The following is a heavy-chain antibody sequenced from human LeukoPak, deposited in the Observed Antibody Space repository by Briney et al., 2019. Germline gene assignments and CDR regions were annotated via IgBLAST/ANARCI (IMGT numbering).Heavy chain of an antibody. Sequence: PSETLSLTCTVSGGSISSSSYYWGWIRQPPGKGLEWIGSIYYSGSTYYNPSLKSRVTISVDTSKNQFSLKLSSVTAADTPVYYCAREPMTYSIAAAETFDYWGQGTLVTVSS. CDR3: AREPMTYSIAAAETFDY. D-gene: IGHD6-13*01. CDR1: GGSISSSSYY. J-gene: IGHJ4*02. V-gene: IGHV4-39*07. CDR2: IYYSGST.